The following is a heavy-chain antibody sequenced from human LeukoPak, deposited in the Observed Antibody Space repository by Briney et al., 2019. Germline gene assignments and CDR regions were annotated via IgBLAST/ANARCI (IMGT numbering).Heavy chain of an antibody. CDR1: GFRFSDYW. CDR3: ARGGYSGSYYRFS. Sequence: GGSLRLSCAASGFRFSDYWMHWVRQGPGKGPEWLSRTSKDGSDTFYSDAAKGRFTASRDNAKNTVYLQVTNVRPEDTAVYFCARGGYSGSYYRFSWGQGTLVTVAS. J-gene: IGHJ4*02. V-gene: IGHV3-74*01. D-gene: IGHD6-25*01. CDR2: TSKDGSDT.